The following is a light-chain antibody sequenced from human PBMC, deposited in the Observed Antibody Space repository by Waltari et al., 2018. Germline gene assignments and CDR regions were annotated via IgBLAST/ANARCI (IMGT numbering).Light chain of an antibody. V-gene: IGLV2-23*01. CDR3: CSYAGFNTYV. CDR1: SSDVGSYNL. Sequence: QSVLTQPASVSGSPGQSSTISCTGTSSDVGSYNLFSWYQQHPGKAPKLIIYEGTKRPSGVSNRFSGSKSGNTASLTISGLQAEDEANYYCCSYAGFNTYVFGTGTKVSVL. J-gene: IGLJ1*01. CDR2: EGT.